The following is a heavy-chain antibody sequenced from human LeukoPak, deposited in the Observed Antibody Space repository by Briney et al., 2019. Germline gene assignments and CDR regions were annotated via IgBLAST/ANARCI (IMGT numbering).Heavy chain of an antibody. V-gene: IGHV3-66*01. D-gene: IGHD2-21*02. J-gene: IGHJ6*03. CDR1: GFTVSTNY. CDR3: ARLSAESSYCGGDCYLVYYYMDV. CDR2: IYSGGST. Sequence: PGGSLRLSCAASGFTVSTNYMSWVRQAPGKGVEWVSVIYSGGSTNYADSVKGRFTISRDNAKNSLYLQMNSLRAEDTAVYYCARLSAESSYCGGDCYLVYYYMDVWGKGTTVTISS.